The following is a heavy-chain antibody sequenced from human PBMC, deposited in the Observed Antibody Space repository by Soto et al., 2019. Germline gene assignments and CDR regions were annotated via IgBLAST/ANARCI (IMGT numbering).Heavy chain of an antibody. D-gene: IGHD3-3*01. CDR1: GYTFTSYG. CDR3: ARVFGVVTQVYRGNWFDP. CDR2: ISAYNGNT. J-gene: IGHJ5*02. V-gene: IGHV1-18*01. Sequence: GASVKVSCKASGYTFTSYGISWVRQAPGQGLEWMGWISAYNGNTNYAQKLQGRVTMTTDTSTSTAYMELRSLRSDDTAVYYCARVFGVVTQVYRGNWFDPWGQGTLVTVSS.